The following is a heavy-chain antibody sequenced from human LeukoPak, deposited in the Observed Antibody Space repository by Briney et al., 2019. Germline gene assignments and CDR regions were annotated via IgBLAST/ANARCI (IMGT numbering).Heavy chain of an antibody. Sequence: GGSLRLSCAAPGFTFSSYAMSWVRQAPGKGLEWVSAISGSGGSTYYADSVKGRFTISRDNSKNTLYLQMNSLRAEDTAVYYCAKVEGSSGHTRLFDYWGQGTLVTVSS. V-gene: IGHV3-23*01. CDR2: ISGSGGST. J-gene: IGHJ4*02. CDR3: AKVEGSSGHTRLFDY. D-gene: IGHD3-22*01. CDR1: GFTFSSYA.